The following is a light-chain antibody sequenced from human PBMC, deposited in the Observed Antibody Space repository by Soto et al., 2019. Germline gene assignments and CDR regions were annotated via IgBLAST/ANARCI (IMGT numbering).Light chain of an antibody. J-gene: IGKJ1*01. Sequence: EIVMTQSPATLSVSPGERATLSCRASQSVSSKLAWYQQKLGQAPRLLIHGASTRATGIPARLSGSGSGTEFTLTISSLQSEDFAVYYCQQYNNWPRTFGQGTKVEIK. CDR2: GAS. CDR3: QQYNNWPRT. CDR1: QSVSSK. V-gene: IGKV3-15*01.